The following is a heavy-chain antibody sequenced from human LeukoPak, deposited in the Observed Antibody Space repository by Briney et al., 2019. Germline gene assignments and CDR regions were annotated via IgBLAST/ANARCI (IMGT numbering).Heavy chain of an antibody. V-gene: IGHV1-2*02. CDR2: INPNSGGT. J-gene: IGHJ4*02. CDR1: GYTFTGYY. Sequence: GASVKVSCKASGYTFTGYYMHWVRQAPGQGLEWMGWINPNSGGTNYAQKFQGRVTMTRDTSISTAYMELSRLRSDDTAVYYCASRRGAYYDSSGYSYWGQGTLVTVSS. CDR3: ASRRGAYYDSSGYSY. D-gene: IGHD3-22*01.